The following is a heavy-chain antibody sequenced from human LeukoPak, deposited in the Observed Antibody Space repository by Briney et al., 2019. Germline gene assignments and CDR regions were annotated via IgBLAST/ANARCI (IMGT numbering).Heavy chain of an antibody. V-gene: IGHV4-4*07. CDR1: GGSFSGYY. D-gene: IGHD6-13*01. CDR2: IYTSGST. J-gene: IGHJ6*02. Sequence: SETLSLTCAVYGGSFSGYYWSWIRQPAGKGLEWIGRIYTSGSTNYNPSLKSRVTMSVDTSKNQFSLKLSSVTAADTAVYYCAREVGYSSSWSLGYYYYGMDVWGQGTTVTVSS. CDR3: AREVGYSSSWSLGYYYYGMDV.